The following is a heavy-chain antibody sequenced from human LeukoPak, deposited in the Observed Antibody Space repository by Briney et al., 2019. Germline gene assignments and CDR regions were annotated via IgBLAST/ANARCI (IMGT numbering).Heavy chain of an antibody. J-gene: IGHJ6*02. D-gene: IGHD4-11*01. CDR3: ARHYRNYYYGMDV. CDR1: GGSISSYY. Sequence: SETLSLTCTVSGGSISSYYWSWIRQPPGKGLEWIGYIYYSGSTNSNPSLKSRVTISVDTSKNQFSLKLSSVTAADTAVYYCARHYRNYYYGMDVWGQGTTVTVSS. V-gene: IGHV4-59*08. CDR2: IYYSGST.